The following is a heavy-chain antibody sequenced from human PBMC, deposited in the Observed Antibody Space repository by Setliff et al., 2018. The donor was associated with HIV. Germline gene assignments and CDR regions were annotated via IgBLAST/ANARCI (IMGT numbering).Heavy chain of an antibody. Sequence: GGSLRLSCAASGFTFSNYGMQWVRQAPGKGLEWVAIISYHERDSFYADSVKGRFTISRDNSKNMLYLQMNSLRTEDTAVYYCTKPTTVVTTYYFDSWGQGTQVTVSS. CDR1: GFTFSNYG. CDR2: ISYHERDS. CDR3: TKPTTVVTTYYFDS. J-gene: IGHJ4*02. V-gene: IGHV3-30*18. D-gene: IGHD4-17*01.